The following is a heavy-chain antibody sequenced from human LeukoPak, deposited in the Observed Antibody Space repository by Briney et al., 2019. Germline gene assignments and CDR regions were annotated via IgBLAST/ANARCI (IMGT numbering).Heavy chain of an antibody. CDR3: ARVGRSRGSLPNSYYYMDV. CDR1: GDIFNSYS. J-gene: IGHJ6*03. Sequence: ASVTVSCKASGDIFNSYSVSWVRQAPGQGLEWMGGIIPMFGSANYAQKFQGRVTITTDQSTATAYMELSSLSSEDTAVYYCARVGRSRGSLPNSYYYMDVWGKGTTVTVSS. D-gene: IGHD1-26*01. CDR2: IIPMFGSA. V-gene: IGHV1-69*05.